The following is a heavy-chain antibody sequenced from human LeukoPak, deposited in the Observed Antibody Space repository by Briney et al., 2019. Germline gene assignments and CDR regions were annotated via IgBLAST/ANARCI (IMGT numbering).Heavy chain of an antibody. CDR3: ARVAVAGFEYYFDY. CDR2: IYTSGST. CDR1: GGSISSGSYY. V-gene: IGHV4-61*02. D-gene: IGHD6-19*01. Sequence: PSETLSLTCTVSGGSISSGSYYWSWIRQPAGKGLEWIGRIYTSGSTNYNPSLKSRVTISVDTSKNQFSLKLSSVTAADTAVYYCARVAVAGFEYYFDYWAREPWSPSPQ. J-gene: IGHJ4*02.